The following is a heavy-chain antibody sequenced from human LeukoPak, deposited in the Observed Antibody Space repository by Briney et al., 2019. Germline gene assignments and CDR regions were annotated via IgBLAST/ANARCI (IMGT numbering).Heavy chain of an antibody. V-gene: IGHV3-7*01. CDR3: ARVPHVLRYFDWLPDGVFDY. D-gene: IGHD3-9*01. Sequence: GGSLRLSCAASAFSFSTDWMSWVRQAPGKGLEWVANIKHDGSERYYVDSVKGRFTISRDNAKNSLYLQMNSLRAEDTAVYYCARVPHVLRYFDWLPDGVFDYWGQGTLVTVSS. J-gene: IGHJ4*02. CDR2: IKHDGSER. CDR1: AFSFSTDW.